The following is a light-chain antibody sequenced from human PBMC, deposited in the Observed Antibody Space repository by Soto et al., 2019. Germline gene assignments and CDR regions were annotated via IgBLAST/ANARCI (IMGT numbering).Light chain of an antibody. Sequence: DIQMTQSPSSLSASVGDRVTITCQASQDISNYLNWYQQKPGKAPKLLIYDASNLETGVPSRFSGSGSGTDFTFTISSLQPEDIATYYCQQRSNWRGTFGQGTRLEIK. CDR1: QDISNY. V-gene: IGKV1-33*01. J-gene: IGKJ5*01. CDR2: DAS. CDR3: QQRSNWRGT.